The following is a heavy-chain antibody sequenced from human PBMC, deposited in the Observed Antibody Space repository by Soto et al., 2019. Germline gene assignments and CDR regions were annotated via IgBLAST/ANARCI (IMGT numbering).Heavy chain of an antibody. CDR1: GGSICSSRYY. V-gene: IGHV4-39*01. CDR3: ARRVEMATITFSYYGMDV. CDR2: IYYSGST. D-gene: IGHD5-12*01. J-gene: IGHJ6*02. Sequence: PLETLSLACPVSGGSICSSRYYRGWIRQPPGKGLEWIGSIYYSGSTYYNPSLKSRVTISVDTSKNQFSLKLSSVTAADTAVYYCARRVEMATITFSYYGMDVWGQGTTVTVSS.